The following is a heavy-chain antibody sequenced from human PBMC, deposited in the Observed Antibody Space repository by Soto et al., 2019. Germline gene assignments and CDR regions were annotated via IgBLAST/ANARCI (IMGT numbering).Heavy chain of an antibody. Sequence: AGGSLRLSCAASGFSFRNYAMSWVRQAPGKGLEWISTLTGSSSNIYYADSVKGRFAISRDNAKNSLYLQMNSLRAEDTAVYYCARDHRGPGAYSNYVWFDPWGQGTLVTVSS. CDR1: GFSFRNYA. D-gene: IGHD4-4*01. CDR2: LTGSSSNI. CDR3: ARDHRGPGAYSNYVWFDP. V-gene: IGHV3-21*01. J-gene: IGHJ5*02.